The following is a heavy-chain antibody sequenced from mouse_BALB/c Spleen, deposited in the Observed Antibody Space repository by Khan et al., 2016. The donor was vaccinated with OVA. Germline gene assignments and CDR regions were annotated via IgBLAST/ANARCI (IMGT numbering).Heavy chain of an antibody. V-gene: IGHV5-6*01. J-gene: IGHJ3*01. CDR2: ISSGGDYT. CDR1: GFTFSSYS. D-gene: IGHD4-1*01. CDR3: ASHLTGSFAY. Sequence: EVELVESGGGLVKPGGSLKFSCAASGFTFSSYSMSWVRQTPDKRLEWVATISSGGDYTYYSDNVKGRFTISRDNAKNTLYLQMSSLKSEDTAMYYCASHLTGSFAYWGQGTIVTVSA.